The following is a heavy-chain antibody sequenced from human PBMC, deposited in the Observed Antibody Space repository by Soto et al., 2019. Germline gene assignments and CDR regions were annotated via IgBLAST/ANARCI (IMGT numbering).Heavy chain of an antibody. V-gene: IGHV4-30-2*01. CDR3: ARGGGIQLCSHFDY. CDR1: GGSISSGGYS. CDR2: IYHSGST. J-gene: IGHJ4*02. Sequence: SETLSLTCAASGGSISSGGYSWSWIRQPPGKGLEWIGYIYHSGSTYYNPSLKSRVTISVDRSKNQFSLKLSSVTAADTDVYYCARGGGIQLCSHFDYWVQGTMVTVSS. D-gene: IGHD5-18*01.